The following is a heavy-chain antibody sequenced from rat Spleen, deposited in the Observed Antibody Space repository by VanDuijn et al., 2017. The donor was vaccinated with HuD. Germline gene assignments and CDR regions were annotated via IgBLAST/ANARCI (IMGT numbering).Heavy chain of an antibody. CDR1: GFTFSDYY. CDR2: ISYEGSST. CDR3: ARHVEGIGY. J-gene: IGHJ2*01. D-gene: IGHD1-11*01. V-gene: IGHV5-22*01. Sequence: EVQLVESGGGLVQPGRSMKLSCAASGFTFSDYYMAWVRQAPKKGLEWVASISYEGSSTYYGDSVKGRFTISRDNAKSTLYLQMNSLRSEDTATYYCARHVEGIGYWGQGVMVTVSS.